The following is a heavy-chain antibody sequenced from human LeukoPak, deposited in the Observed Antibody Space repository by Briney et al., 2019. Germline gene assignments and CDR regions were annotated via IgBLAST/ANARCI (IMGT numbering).Heavy chain of an antibody. Sequence: SETLSLTCTVSGDSISSYYWTWIRQPPGKGLDWIGEINHSGSTNYNPSLKSRVTISVDTSKDQFSLKLSSVTAADTAVYYCASAPVGGTTLGFDYWGQGTLVTVSS. CDR3: ASAPVGGTTLGFDY. CDR1: GDSISSYY. J-gene: IGHJ4*02. V-gene: IGHV4-34*01. D-gene: IGHD1-26*01. CDR2: INHSGST.